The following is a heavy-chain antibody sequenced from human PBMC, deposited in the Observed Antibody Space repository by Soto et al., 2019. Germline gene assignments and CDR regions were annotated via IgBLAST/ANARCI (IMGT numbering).Heavy chain of an antibody. V-gene: IGHV1-69*13. CDR2: IIPIFGTP. J-gene: IGHJ4*02. Sequence: GASVKVSCKASGVTFSRQDMMWVRQAPGQGLEWMGGIIPIFGTPQYAEKFQDRVTITADESTSTAYMELSSLTSEDTAVYYCAKNEGRGGYSFDYWGQGTLVTVSS. D-gene: IGHD5-12*01. CDR3: AKNEGRGGYSFDY. CDR1: GVTFSRQD.